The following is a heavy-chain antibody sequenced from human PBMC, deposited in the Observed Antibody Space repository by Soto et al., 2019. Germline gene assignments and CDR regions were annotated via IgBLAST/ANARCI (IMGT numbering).Heavy chain of an antibody. CDR2: IYYSGST. V-gene: IGHV4-59*01. CDR3: ARGATITTDH. J-gene: IGHJ4*02. CDR1: GSSISSCY. D-gene: IGHD4-4*01. Sequence: SETLSLTCTVSGSSISSCYWSWIRQPPGKGLEWIGYIYYSGSTNYSPSLKSRVSISVDTSKNQFSLNLGSVTAADTAVYYCARGATITTDHWGQGTLVTVSS.